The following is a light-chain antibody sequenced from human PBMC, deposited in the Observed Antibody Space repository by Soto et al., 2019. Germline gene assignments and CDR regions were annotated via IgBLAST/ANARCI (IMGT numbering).Light chain of an antibody. CDR3: QQYTNWLGT. CDR2: GAS. V-gene: IGKV3-20*01. J-gene: IGKJ4*01. CDR1: QSVSSSY. Sequence: EIVLTQSPGTLSLSLGASATLSYRASQSVSSSYLAWYQQKPGQAPRLLIYGASSRATGIPDRFSGSGSGTDFTLTISRLEPEDFAVYYCQQYTNWLGTFGGGTKVDIK.